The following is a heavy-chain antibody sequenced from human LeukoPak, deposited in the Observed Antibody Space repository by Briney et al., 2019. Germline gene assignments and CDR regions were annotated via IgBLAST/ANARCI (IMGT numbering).Heavy chain of an antibody. D-gene: IGHD2-21*02. J-gene: IGHJ1*01. V-gene: IGHV1-2*06. Sequence: ASVKVSCRASGDTFSGYYMRWVRQAPGQGLEWMGRINPNRGGSNYAQEFRRRLTITRDTSISTAYMELNTLTSADTAVYYCARGSGYGDCPGPHWGQGNLVTVSS. CDR3: ARGSGYGDCPGPH. CDR1: GDTFSGYY. CDR2: INPNRGGS.